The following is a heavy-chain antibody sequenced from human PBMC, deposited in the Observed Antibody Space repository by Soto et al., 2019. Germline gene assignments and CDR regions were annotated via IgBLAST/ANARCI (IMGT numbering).Heavy chain of an antibody. CDR2: IYWDDDK. CDR1: GFSLSTSGVG. D-gene: IGHD4-17*01. Sequence: QITLKESGPTLVKPTQTLTLTCSFSGFSLSTSGVGVGWIRQPPGKALEWLALIYWDDDKRYSPSLKSRLSITKDTSKNQVVLTMTNMDPVDTATYYCARLTTVDHFDCWGQGTLVTVSS. V-gene: IGHV2-5*02. J-gene: IGHJ4*02. CDR3: ARLTTVDHFDC.